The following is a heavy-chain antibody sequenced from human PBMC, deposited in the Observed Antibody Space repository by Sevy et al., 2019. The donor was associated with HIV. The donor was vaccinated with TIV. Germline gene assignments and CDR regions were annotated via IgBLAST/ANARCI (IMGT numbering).Heavy chain of an antibody. CDR3: ARVPSCGGDCYSVPYFDY. V-gene: IGHV1-2*02. CDR1: GYTFTGYY. J-gene: IGHJ4*02. D-gene: IGHD2-21*02. Sequence: ASVKVSCKASGYTFTGYYMHWVRQAPGQGLEWMGWINPNSGGTNYAQKFQGRVTMTRDTSISTAYMELGRLGSDDTAVYYCARVPSCGGDCYSVPYFDYWGQGTLVTVSS. CDR2: INPNSGGT.